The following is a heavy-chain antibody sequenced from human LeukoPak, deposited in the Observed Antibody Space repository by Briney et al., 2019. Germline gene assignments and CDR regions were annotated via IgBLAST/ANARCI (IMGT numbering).Heavy chain of an antibody. V-gene: IGHV3-21*06. D-gene: IGHD5/OR15-5a*01. CDR1: GFSFSASS. J-gene: IGHJ4*02. Sequence: NPGGSLRLSCEASGFSFSASSMNWVRQAPGKGLEWVSSIFGDGPGLYYADSVKGRFTISRDNGKNSVYLEMNSLRDDDTAVYYCTREGGSTDAGFWGQGTLVTVSS. CDR3: TREGGSTDAGF. CDR2: IFGDGPGL.